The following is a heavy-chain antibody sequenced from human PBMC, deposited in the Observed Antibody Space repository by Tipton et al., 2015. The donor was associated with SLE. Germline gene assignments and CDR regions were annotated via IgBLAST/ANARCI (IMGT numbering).Heavy chain of an antibody. CDR2: INHSGST. J-gene: IGHJ4*02. CDR1: GGSFSGYY. D-gene: IGHD6-6*01. V-gene: IGHV4-34*01. CDR3: ARGRGSSSSGHY. Sequence: TLSLTCAVYGGSFSGYYWSWIRQPPGKGLEWIGEINHSGSTNYNPSLKSRVTISVDTSKNQFSLKLISVTAADPAVYYCARGRGSSSSGHYWGQGTLVTVSS.